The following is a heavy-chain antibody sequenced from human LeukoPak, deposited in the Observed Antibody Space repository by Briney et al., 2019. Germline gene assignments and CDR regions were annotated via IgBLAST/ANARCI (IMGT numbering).Heavy chain of an antibody. CDR2: ISYDGSNK. V-gene: IGHV3-30*03. Sequence: GGSLRLSCAASGFTFSSYGMHWVRQAPGKGLEWVAVISYDGSNKYYADSVKGRFTISRDNSKNTLYLQMNSLRAEDTAVYYCAADSSGYTFDYWGQGTLVTVSS. J-gene: IGHJ4*02. D-gene: IGHD3-22*01. CDR3: AADSSGYTFDY. CDR1: GFTFSSYG.